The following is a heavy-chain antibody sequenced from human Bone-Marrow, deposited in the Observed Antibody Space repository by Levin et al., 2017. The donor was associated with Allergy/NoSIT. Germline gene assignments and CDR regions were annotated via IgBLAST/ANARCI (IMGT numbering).Heavy chain of an antibody. CDR1: GGSISSGSYY. Sequence: LSQTLSLTCTVSGGSISSGSYYWSWIRQPAGKGLEWIGRIYTSGSTNYNPSLKSRVTISVDTSKNQFSLKLSSVTAADTAVYYCARDSCSSTSCLRGDYFDYWGQGTLVTVSS. D-gene: IGHD2-2*01. CDR3: ARDSCSSTSCLRGDYFDY. CDR2: IYTSGST. V-gene: IGHV4-61*02. J-gene: IGHJ4*02.